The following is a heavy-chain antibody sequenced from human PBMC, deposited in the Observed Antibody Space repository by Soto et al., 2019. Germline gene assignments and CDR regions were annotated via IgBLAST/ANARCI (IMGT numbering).Heavy chain of an antibody. CDR2: TRNKANSYTT. D-gene: IGHD3-22*01. Sequence: EVQLVESGGGLVQPGGSLRLSCAASGFTFSDHYMDWVRQAPGKGLEWVGCTRNKANSYTTEYAASVKGRFTISRDDSKNSLYLQMNSLKTEDTAVYYCARGGQDYYDSSGYTAFDIWGQGTMVTVSS. CDR1: GFTFSDHY. J-gene: IGHJ3*02. V-gene: IGHV3-72*01. CDR3: ARGGQDYYDSSGYTAFDI.